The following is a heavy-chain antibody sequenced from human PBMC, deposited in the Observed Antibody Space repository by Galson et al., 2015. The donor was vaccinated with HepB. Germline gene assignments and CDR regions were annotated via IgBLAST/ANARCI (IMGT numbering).Heavy chain of an antibody. CDR3: ARDPPTGYCSSTSCYANAFDI. V-gene: IGHV3-21*01. Sequence: SLRLSCAASGFTFSSYSMNWVRQAPGKGLEWVPSISSSSSYIYYADSVKGRFTISRDNAKNSLYLQMNSLRAEDTAVYYCARDPPTGYCSSTSCYANAFDIWGQGTMVTVSS. CDR2: ISSSSSYI. D-gene: IGHD2-2*01. J-gene: IGHJ3*02. CDR1: GFTFSSYS.